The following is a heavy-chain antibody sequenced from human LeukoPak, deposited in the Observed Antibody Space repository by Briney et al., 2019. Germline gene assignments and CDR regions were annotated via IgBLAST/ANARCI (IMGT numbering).Heavy chain of an antibody. CDR3: ARELVSYGDYGY. Sequence: PGGSLRLPCAASGFSFSGYWMHWVRQAPGKGLVWVSRINADGTIATYADSVEGRFTISRDNAKNTLCLQMNSLRAEDTAVYYCARELVSYGDYGYWGQGTLVTVSS. CDR2: INADGTIA. CDR1: GFSFSGYW. J-gene: IGHJ4*02. V-gene: IGHV3-74*01. D-gene: IGHD4-17*01.